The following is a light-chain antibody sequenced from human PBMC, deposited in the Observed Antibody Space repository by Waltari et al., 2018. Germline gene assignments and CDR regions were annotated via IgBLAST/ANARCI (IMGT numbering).Light chain of an antibody. CDR1: SSIIGGNG. CDR2: TND. Sequence: QSVLAQPPSASGTPGQGVTISCSGSSSIIGGNGVSWYQQLPGTAPKLLIQTNDQRPSGVPDRFSASKSGTSASLAISGLQSEDEAHYFCAAWDDALNGRVFGGGTKVTVL. CDR3: AAWDDALNGRV. J-gene: IGLJ3*02. V-gene: IGLV1-44*01.